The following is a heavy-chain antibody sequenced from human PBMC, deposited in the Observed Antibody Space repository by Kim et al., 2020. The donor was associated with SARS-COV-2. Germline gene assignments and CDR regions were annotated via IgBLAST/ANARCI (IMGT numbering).Heavy chain of an antibody. CDR3: ARGGGPYSSSHYYYYGMDV. CDR1: GGSISSGSYY. CDR2: IYTSGST. V-gene: IGHV4-61*02. D-gene: IGHD6-13*01. Sequence: SETLSLTCTVSGGSISSGSYYWSWIRQPAGKGLEWIGRIYTSGSTNYNPSLKSRVTISVDTSKNQFSLKLSSVTAADTAVYYCARGGGPYSSSHYYYYGMDVWGQGTTVTVSS. J-gene: IGHJ6*02.